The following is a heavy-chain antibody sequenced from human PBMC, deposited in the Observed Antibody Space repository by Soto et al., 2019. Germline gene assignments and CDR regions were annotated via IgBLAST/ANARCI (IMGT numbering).Heavy chain of an antibody. V-gene: IGHV4-59*01. CDR3: ARRGSGIVYGLDV. CDR1: GGSLSSYY. J-gene: IGHJ6*02. Sequence: SETLSLTCVVSGGSLSSYYWSWIRQPPGKGLEWIGYIYYSGSTNYNPSLKSRVTISVDTSKNQFSLKLSSVTAADTAVYYCARRGSGIVYGLDVWGQGTTVTVS. CDR2: IYYSGST. D-gene: IGHD3-10*01.